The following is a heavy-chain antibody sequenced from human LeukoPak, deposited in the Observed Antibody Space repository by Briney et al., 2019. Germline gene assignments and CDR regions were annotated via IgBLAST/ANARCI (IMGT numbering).Heavy chain of an antibody. CDR2: ITSGGYT. Sequence: GSLRLSCAASGFTFTNYAVMWVRQAPGQGLEWVSGITSGGYTKYADSVKGRFTISRDNSKNTLYLQMNSLKTEDTAQYFCARDPNGDYIGAFEFWGQGTGVTVSS. CDR3: ARDPNGDYIGAFEF. CDR1: GFTFTNYA. J-gene: IGHJ3*01. D-gene: IGHD4-17*01. V-gene: IGHV3-23*01.